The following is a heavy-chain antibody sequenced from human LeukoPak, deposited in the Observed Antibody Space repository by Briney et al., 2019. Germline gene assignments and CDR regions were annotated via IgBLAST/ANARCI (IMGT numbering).Heavy chain of an antibody. CDR3: AREKLLDGVAD. Sequence: PSETLSLICSVSGGSINSYYWSWIRQPAGKGLEWIGRIYTSGGTNYNPSLKSRVTMSVDTSKNQFSLRLSSVTAADTAVYYCAREKLLDGVADWGQGTLVTVSS. CDR2: IYTSGGT. CDR1: GGSINSYY. D-gene: IGHD5-24*01. V-gene: IGHV4-4*07. J-gene: IGHJ4*02.